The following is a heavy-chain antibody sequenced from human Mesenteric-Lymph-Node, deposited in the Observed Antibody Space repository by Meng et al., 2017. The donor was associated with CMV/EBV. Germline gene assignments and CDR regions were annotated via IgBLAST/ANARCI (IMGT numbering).Heavy chain of an antibody. V-gene: IGHV4-30-2*01. CDR1: GGSITSGGYS. CDR2: IYRSGSA. J-gene: IGHJ4*02. Sequence: AVAGGSITSGGYSWSWIRQPPGKGLEWIGYIYRSGSAFYNPPLKSRVSISIDTSNNQFSLKLYSVTAADTAVYFCARGGNSDSSFDYWGQGTLVTVSS. D-gene: IGHD4-23*01. CDR3: ARGGNSDSSFDY.